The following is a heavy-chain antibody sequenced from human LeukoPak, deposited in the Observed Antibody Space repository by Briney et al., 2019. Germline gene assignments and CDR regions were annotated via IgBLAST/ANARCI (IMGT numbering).Heavy chain of an antibody. J-gene: IGHJ6*03. Sequence: ASVKVSCKASGYTFTSNGISWVRQAPGQGLEWMGWISAYNGNTNYAQKLQGRVTMTTDTSTSTAYMELRSLRSDDTAVYYCARSLSTYYYDSSGYFNYYYMDVWGKGTTVTVSS. CDR1: GYTFTSNG. CDR3: ARSLSTYYYDSSGYFNYYYMDV. V-gene: IGHV1-18*01. CDR2: ISAYNGNT. D-gene: IGHD3-22*01.